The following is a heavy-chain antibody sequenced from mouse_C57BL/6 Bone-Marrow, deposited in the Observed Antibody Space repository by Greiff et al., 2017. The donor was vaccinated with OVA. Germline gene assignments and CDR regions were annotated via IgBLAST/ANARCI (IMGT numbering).Heavy chain of an antibody. J-gene: IGHJ2*01. CDR3: ARQRGYYGLDY. CDR1: GFTFSSYT. CDR2: ISGGGGNT. D-gene: IGHD1-2*01. V-gene: IGHV5-9*01. Sequence: EVKLVESGGGLVKPGGSLKLSCAGSGFTFSSYTMSWVRQTPEKRLEWVATISGGGGNTYYPDSVKGRFTISRDNAKNTLYLQMSSLRSEDTALYYCARQRGYYGLDYWGQGTTLTVSS.